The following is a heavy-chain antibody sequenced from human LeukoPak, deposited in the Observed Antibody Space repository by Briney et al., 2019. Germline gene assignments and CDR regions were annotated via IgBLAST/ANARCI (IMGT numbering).Heavy chain of an antibody. CDR3: AKWGAAAGFDY. CDR2: ISSDGSST. V-gene: IGHV3-74*01. J-gene: IGHJ4*02. Sequence: GGSLRLSCAASGFTFSHSWMHWVRQGPGKGLVWVSRISSDGSSTSYADSVKGRFTISRDNAKNTLYLQMNSLRGEDTAVYYCAKWGAAAGFDYWGQGTLVTVSS. D-gene: IGHD6-13*01. CDR1: GFTFSHSW.